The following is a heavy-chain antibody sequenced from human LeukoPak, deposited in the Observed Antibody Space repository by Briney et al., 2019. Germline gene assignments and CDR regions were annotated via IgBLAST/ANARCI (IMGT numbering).Heavy chain of an antibody. D-gene: IGHD4-11*01. V-gene: IGHV3-23*01. J-gene: IGHJ6*03. CDR1: GFTFSSYA. Sequence: GGSLRLSCAASGFTFSSYAMSWVRQAPGQGLEWVSAISGSGGSTYYADSVKGRFTISRDNAKNTLYLQMNSLRAEDTAVYYCASGGVTTHQYYYYYYMDVWGKGTTVTVSS. CDR2: ISGSGGST. CDR3: ASGGVTTHQYYYYYYMDV.